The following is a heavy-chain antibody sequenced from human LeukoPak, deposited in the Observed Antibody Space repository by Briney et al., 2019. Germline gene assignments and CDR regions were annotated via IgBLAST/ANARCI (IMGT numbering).Heavy chain of an antibody. CDR1: GGSISSSSYY. V-gene: IGHV4-39*01. J-gene: IGHJ5*02. D-gene: IGHD3-22*01. Sequence: SETLSLTCTVSGGSISSSSYYWGWIRQPPGKGLEWIGSIYYSGSTYYNPSLKSRVTISVDTPKNQFSLKLSSVTAADTAVYYCARQTKMIEGSWFDPWGQGTLVTVSS. CDR2: IYYSGST. CDR3: ARQTKMIEGSWFDP.